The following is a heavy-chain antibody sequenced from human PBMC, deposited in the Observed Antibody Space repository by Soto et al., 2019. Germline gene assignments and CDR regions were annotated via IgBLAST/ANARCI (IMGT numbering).Heavy chain of an antibody. V-gene: IGHV3-9*01. J-gene: IGHJ4*02. Sequence: GGSLRLSCAASGFTFDDYAMHWVRQAPGKGLEWVSGISWNSGSIGYADSVKGRFTISRDNAKNSLYLQMNSLRAEDTALYYCAEGRAYSYGYIDYWGQGTLVTVSS. CDR1: GFTFDDYA. D-gene: IGHD5-18*01. CDR3: AEGRAYSYGYIDY. CDR2: ISWNSGSI.